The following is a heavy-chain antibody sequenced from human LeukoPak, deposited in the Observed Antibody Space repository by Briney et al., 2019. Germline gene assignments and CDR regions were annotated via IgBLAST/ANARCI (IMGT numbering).Heavy chain of an antibody. CDR3: ARQVRGYSSSWSTAYYYMDV. D-gene: IGHD6-13*01. CDR2: IKGDGSDK. V-gene: IGHV3-7*03. CDR1: GFTFSSSW. Sequence: PGGSLRLSCAASGFTFSSSWMTWVRQAPGKGLEWLANIKGDGSDKNYVDSVKGRFTISRDNAKNSLFLQMSSLRAEDTALYYCARQVRGYSSSWSTAYYYMDVWGKGTTVTVSS. J-gene: IGHJ6*03.